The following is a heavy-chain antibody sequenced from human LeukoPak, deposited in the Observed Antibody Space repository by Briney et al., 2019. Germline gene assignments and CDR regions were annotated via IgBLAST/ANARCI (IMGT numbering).Heavy chain of an antibody. CDR3: ARHPSSSSRDRFDY. D-gene: IGHD6-13*01. V-gene: IGHV5-51*01. J-gene: IGHJ4*02. CDR2: IYPGDSDT. CDR1: GYRFATYW. Sequence: GESLKISCQGSGYRFATYWIGWVRQMPGKGLEWMGIIYPGDSDTRYSPSFQGQVTISADESNSTAYLQWSSLKASDTAMYYCARHPSSSSRDRFDYWGQGTLVTVFS.